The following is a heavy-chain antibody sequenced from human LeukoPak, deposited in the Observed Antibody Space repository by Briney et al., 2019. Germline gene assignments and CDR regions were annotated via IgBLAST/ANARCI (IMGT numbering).Heavy chain of an antibody. V-gene: IGHV3-48*02. CDR3: ARGDSSGYGPDH. Sequence: PGESLRLSCAASGFTFSSYRMNWVRQAPGKGLDWVSYISSSTSTIYYADSVKGRFTISRDNAKNSLYLQMNSLRDEDTAVYYCARGDSSGYGPDHWGQGTLVTVSS. J-gene: IGHJ5*02. CDR1: GFTFSSYR. D-gene: IGHD3-22*01. CDR2: ISSSTSTI.